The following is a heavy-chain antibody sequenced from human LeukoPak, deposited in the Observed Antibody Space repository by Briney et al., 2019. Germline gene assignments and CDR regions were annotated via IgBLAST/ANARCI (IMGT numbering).Heavy chain of an antibody. V-gene: IGHV4-4*02. CDR2: IYHSGST. D-gene: IGHD3-22*01. J-gene: IGHJ4*02. Sequence: PSETLSLTCAVSGGSISSSNWWGWVRQPPGKGLEWIGEIYHSGSTNYNPSLKSRVTISVDKSKNQFSLKLSSVTAADTAVYYCARDNLSDDSSGYYLDYWGQGTLVTVSS. CDR1: GGSISSSNW. CDR3: ARDNLSDDSSGYYLDY.